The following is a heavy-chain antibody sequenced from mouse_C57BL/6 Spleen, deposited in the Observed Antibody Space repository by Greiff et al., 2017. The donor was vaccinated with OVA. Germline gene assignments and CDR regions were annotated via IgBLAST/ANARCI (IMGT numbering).Heavy chain of an antibody. D-gene: IGHD2-5*01. J-gene: IGHJ2*03. CDR1: GYTFTSFG. V-gene: IGHV1-81*01. Sequence: FQLQQSDAELARPGASVKLSCKAPGYTFTSFGISWVKQRTGRGLEWIGEIYPRSGNTYYHVKFMGKATLTAVQSSSTVYMVLRRLASEDSVVYFCARWGGNSNYDYWGQGTSLTVSA. CDR2: IYPRSGNT. CDR3: ARWGGNSNYDY.